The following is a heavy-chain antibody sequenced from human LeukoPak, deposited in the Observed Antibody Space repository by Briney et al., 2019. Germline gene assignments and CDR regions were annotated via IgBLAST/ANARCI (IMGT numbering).Heavy chain of an antibody. Sequence: GGSLRLSCAASGFTFSSYSMNWVRQAPGKGLEWVSSISSSSSSIYYADSVKGRFTISRDNAKNSLYLQMNSLRVEDTAVYYCARDRDGGPDYWGQGTLVTVSS. V-gene: IGHV3-21*01. CDR3: ARDRDGGPDY. D-gene: IGHD4-23*01. J-gene: IGHJ4*02. CDR2: ISSSSSSI. CDR1: GFTFSSYS.